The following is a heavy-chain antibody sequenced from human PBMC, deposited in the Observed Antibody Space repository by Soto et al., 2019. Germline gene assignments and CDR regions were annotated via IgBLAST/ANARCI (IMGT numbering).Heavy chain of an antibody. CDR3: ARRLSRAEDYYYYYYMDV. J-gene: IGHJ6*03. CDR2: ISAYNGNT. V-gene: IGHV1-18*01. Sequence: ASVKVSCKASGYTFTSYGISWVRQAPGQGLEWMGWISAYNGNTNYAQKLQGRVTMTTDTSTSTAYMELRSLRSDDTAVYYCARRLSRAEDYYYYYYMDVWGKGTTVTVSS. D-gene: IGHD3-22*01. CDR1: GYTFTSYG.